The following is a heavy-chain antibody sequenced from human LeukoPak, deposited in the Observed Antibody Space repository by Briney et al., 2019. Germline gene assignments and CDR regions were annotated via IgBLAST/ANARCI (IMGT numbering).Heavy chain of an antibody. CDR2: ISAYNGNT. Sequence: VASVKVSCKASGGTFSSYAISWVRQAPGQGLEWMGWISAYNGNTNYAQKLQGRVTMTTDTSTSTAYMELSSLRSEDTAVYYCARDGVQQLVPHDAFDIWGQGTMVTASS. J-gene: IGHJ3*02. V-gene: IGHV1-18*01. CDR3: ARDGVQQLVPHDAFDI. D-gene: IGHD6-13*01. CDR1: GGTFSSYA.